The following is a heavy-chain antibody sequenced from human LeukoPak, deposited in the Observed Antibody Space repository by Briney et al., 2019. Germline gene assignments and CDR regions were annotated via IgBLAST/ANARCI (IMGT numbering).Heavy chain of an antibody. CDR3: ARSFDAVTPGGY. J-gene: IGHJ4*02. V-gene: IGHV3-21*01. Sequence: GGSLRLSCAASGFTFSSYSMNWVRQAPGKGLEWVSSISSSSSYIYYADSVKGRFTISRDNAKNPLYLQMNSLRAEDTAVYYCARSFDAVTPGGYWGQGALVTVSS. CDR1: GFTFSSYS. CDR2: ISSSSSYI. D-gene: IGHD3-9*01.